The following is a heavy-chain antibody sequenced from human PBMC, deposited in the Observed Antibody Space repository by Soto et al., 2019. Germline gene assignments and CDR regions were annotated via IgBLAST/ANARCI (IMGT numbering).Heavy chain of an antibody. Sequence: LRLSCAASGFTFSRYAMHWVRQAPGEGLEWVAVISRDGSSKYYGDSVKGRFTVSRDNSNNTLYLSMTSLRPDDTAVFYCARSRNGAVPDSINFWGQGTLVTVSS. V-gene: IGHV3-30-3*01. D-gene: IGHD2-8*01. J-gene: IGHJ4*02. CDR1: GFTFSRYA. CDR3: ARSRNGAVPDSINF. CDR2: ISRDGSSK.